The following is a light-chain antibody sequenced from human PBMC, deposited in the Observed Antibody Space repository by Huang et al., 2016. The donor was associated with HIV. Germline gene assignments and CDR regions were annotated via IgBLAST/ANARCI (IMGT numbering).Light chain of an antibody. V-gene: IGKV3-20*01. CDR1: QSVSTYY. J-gene: IGKJ1*01. CDR2: GTS. Sequence: EIVLTQSPGTLSLSPGERATLSFRASQSVSTYYLAWYQQKPGQAHRLLSAGTSSRATGIPDRFSGSGSGTDFSLTISRLEAEDSAVYYCQHYGSSPWTFGQGTKVEIK. CDR3: QHYGSSPWT.